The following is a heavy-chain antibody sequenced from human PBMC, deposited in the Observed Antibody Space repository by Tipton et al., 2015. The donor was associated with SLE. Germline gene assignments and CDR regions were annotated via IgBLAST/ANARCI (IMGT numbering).Heavy chain of an antibody. CDR1: GGSVSSGSSYY. CDR2: IYYSGST. V-gene: IGHV4-61*01. D-gene: IGHD2-8*02. Sequence: TLSLTCTVSGGSVSSGSSYYWGWIRQPPGKGLEWIGYIYYSGSTNYNPSLKSRVTISVDTSKNQFSLKVNSVTAADTAVYYCARDSTLVYYYGLDVWGQGITVTVAS. CDR3: ARDSTLVYYYGLDV. J-gene: IGHJ6*02.